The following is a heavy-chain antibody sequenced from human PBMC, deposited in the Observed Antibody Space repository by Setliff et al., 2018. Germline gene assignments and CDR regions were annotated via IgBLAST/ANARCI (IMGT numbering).Heavy chain of an antibody. CDR3: ARDGSSVIRFLEWSHKDYYYMDV. D-gene: IGHD3-3*01. J-gene: IGHJ6*03. V-gene: IGHV1-2*02. CDR2: INPNRGGT. Sequence: ASVKVSCKTSGYTFSDYYIHWVRQAPGQGLEWMGWINPNRGGTNYARKFEGRVTVTRDTSISTAYMGLSRLRYDDTAIYYCARDGSSVIRFLEWSHKDYYYMDVWGKGTTVTVSS. CDR1: GYTFSDYY.